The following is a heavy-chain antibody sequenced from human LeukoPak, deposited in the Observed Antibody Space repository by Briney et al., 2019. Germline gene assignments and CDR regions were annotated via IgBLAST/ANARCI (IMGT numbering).Heavy chain of an antibody. J-gene: IGHJ6*02. CDR1: GYTFTGXY. Sequence: VKVSCKXSGYTFTGXYMHWVRQAPGQGLEWMGWINPNSGGTNYAQKFQGRVTMTRDTSISTAYMELSRLRSDDTAVYYCAREGAIFGVVNRYYYYGMDVWGQGTTVTVSS. V-gene: IGHV1-2*02. CDR3: AREGAIFGVVNRYYYYGMDV. D-gene: IGHD3-3*01. CDR2: INPNSGGT.